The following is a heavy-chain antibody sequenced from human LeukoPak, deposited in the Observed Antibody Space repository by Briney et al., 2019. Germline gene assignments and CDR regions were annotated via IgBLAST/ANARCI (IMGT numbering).Heavy chain of an antibody. Sequence: SETLSLTCAVSGGSFSGYYWSWIRQPPGQGLEWIGEINHSGSTNYNPSLTSRVTISVDTSKNQFSLKLSSVTAAATAVYYCARGLWLVRAFDIWGQGTMVTVSS. CDR2: INHSGST. V-gene: IGHV4-34*01. J-gene: IGHJ3*02. D-gene: IGHD6-19*01. CDR1: GGSFSGYY. CDR3: ARGLWLVRAFDI.